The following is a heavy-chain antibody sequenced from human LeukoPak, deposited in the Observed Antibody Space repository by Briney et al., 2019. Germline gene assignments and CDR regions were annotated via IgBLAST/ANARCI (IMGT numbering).Heavy chain of an antibody. CDR3: ARQWGFYHSGSSLYYFDY. CDR2: INTYSGYT. V-gene: IGHV1-18*01. D-gene: IGHD3-10*01. CDR1: GYTFTSYL. Sequence: ASVKVSCKATGYTFTSYLVTWVRQAPGQGLEWMGWINTYSGYTDYAQNLQGRITITTDTSTTTAYMELSSLRSDDTAIYYCARQWGFYHSGSSLYYFDYWGQGTLVTVSS. J-gene: IGHJ4*02.